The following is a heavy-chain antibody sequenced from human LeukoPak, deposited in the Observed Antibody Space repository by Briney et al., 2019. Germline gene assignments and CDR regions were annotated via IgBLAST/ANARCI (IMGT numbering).Heavy chain of an antibody. V-gene: IGHV4-39*01. CDR1: GGSIGSSSYY. Sequence: SSETLSLTCAVSGGSIGSSSYYWGWIRQPPGKGLEWIGSIYYSGSTYYNPSLKSRVTISVDTSKNQFSLKLSSVTAADTAEYYCAGGGYLNWFDPWGQGTLVTVSS. J-gene: IGHJ5*02. CDR2: IYYSGST. CDR3: AGGGYLNWFDP. D-gene: IGHD3-16*02.